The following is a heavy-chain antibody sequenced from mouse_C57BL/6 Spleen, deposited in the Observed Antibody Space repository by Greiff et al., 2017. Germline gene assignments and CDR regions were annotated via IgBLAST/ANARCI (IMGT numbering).Heavy chain of an antibody. V-gene: IGHV5-17*01. D-gene: IGHD1-1*01. CDR3: ARGYYYGSSYSGYYAMDY. CDR2: ISSGSSTI. CDR1: GFTFSDYG. J-gene: IGHJ4*01. Sequence: EVQRVESGGGLVKPGGSLKLSCAASGFTFSDYGMHWVRQAPEKGLAWVAYISSGSSTIYSADTVKGRFTISRDNAKNTLFLQMTSLRSEDTAMYYCARGYYYGSSYSGYYAMDYWGQGTSVTVSS.